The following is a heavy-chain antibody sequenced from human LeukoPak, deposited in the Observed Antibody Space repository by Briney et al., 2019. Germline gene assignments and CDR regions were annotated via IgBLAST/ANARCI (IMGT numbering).Heavy chain of an antibody. D-gene: IGHD3-3*01. CDR2: ISSSGSTI. J-gene: IGHJ4*02. CDR3: ARDRTGITIFGVVIPFDY. CDR1: GFTFSKYA. Sequence: GGSLRLSCVASGFTFSKYAMSWVRQVPGKGLEWVSYISSSGSTIYYADSVKGRFTISRDNAKNSLYLQMNSLRAEDTAVYYCARDRTGITIFGVVIPFDYWGQGTLVTVSS. V-gene: IGHV3-48*03.